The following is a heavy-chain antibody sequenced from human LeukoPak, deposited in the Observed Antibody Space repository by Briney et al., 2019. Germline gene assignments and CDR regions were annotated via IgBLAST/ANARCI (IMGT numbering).Heavy chain of an antibody. V-gene: IGHV4-59*01. Sequence: SETPSLTCTVSGVSFSSYYWSWIRQSPGKGLEWIGYIYYSGSTNSNPSLKSRVTVSVNTSKNQFSLRLRSVSAADTAVYYCARGPYSGSYYSVNAFDIWGQGTMVTVSS. J-gene: IGHJ3*02. CDR2: IYYSGST. CDR3: ARGPYSGSYYSVNAFDI. D-gene: IGHD1-26*01. CDR1: GVSFSSYY.